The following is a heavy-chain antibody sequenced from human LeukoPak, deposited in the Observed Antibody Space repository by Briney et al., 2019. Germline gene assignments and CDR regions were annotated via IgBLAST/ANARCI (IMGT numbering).Heavy chain of an antibody. D-gene: IGHD6-13*01. Sequence: GGSLRLSCAVSGFTFIKYSMTWVRQAPGKGLEWVSAITASGASTDYADSVKGRFTISRGNSKSTLYLQMSSLRAEDTAVYYCARKLVSDYWGQGTLVTVSS. V-gene: IGHV3-23*01. CDR3: ARKLVSDY. CDR2: ITASGAST. CDR1: GFTFIKYS. J-gene: IGHJ4*02.